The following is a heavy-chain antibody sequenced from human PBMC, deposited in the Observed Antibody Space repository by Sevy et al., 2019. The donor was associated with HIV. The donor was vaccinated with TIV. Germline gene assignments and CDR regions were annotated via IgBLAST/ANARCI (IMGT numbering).Heavy chain of an antibody. V-gene: IGHV1-24*01. J-gene: IGHJ4*02. CDR3: VIGDTPRLTGSGTRLKDQSLNYFEF. D-gene: IGHD3-16*02. CDR2: FVPEDGEI. CDR1: RYTLSEVS. Sequence: ASVKVSCKVPRYTLSEVSMHWVRQAPGKGLEWMGGFVPEDGEIVYAKKFQGRVTVAEETLKDTAKLKVTNLSSEDTATYFCVIGDTPRLTGSGTRLKDQSLNYFEFWGQRTLVTVSS.